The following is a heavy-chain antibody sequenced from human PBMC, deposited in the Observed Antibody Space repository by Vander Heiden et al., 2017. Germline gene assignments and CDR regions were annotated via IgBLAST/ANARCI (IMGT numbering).Heavy chain of an antibody. CDR3: AKTDYDFWSGYRLGD. CDR1: GFTFRTYA. CDR2: IVGQTGTTGSA. V-gene: IGHV3-23*01. Sequence: EVPLLDSGGGLVQPGGSLRLSCAASGFTFRTYAMSWVRQAPGKGLGWVSLIVGQTGTTGSAYYADSVKGRFTVSRDNSKNTLWLQMNSLRAEDTAVYYCAKTDYDFWSGYRLGDWGQGTLVTVSS. D-gene: IGHD3-3*01. J-gene: IGHJ4*02.